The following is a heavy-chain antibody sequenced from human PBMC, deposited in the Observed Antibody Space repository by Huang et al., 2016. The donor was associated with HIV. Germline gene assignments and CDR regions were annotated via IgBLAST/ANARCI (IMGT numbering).Heavy chain of an antibody. CDR2: IVPLFSVT. J-gene: IGHJ3*02. CDR3: AREGQTWYGKPIAAFEI. V-gene: IGHV1-69*10. Sequence: VQLVQSGAEVKRPGTSVKISCKASGGSFNSLAFNWVRQAPGQGLQYRGGIVPLFSVTNYEEKVRGRLTISADKSTSTVFMEVRGLTSEDTAVFFCAREGQTWYGKPIAAFEIWGQGTTVIVSP. D-gene: IGHD6-13*01. CDR1: GGSFNSLA.